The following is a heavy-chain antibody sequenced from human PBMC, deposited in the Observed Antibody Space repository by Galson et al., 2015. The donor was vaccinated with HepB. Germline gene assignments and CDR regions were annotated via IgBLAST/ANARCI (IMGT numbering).Heavy chain of an antibody. Sequence: PALVKPTQPLTLTCTFSGFSLSTSAMCVSWIRQPPGKALEWLARIDWDDKKYYSTSLKTRLTISKDTSKNQVVLTMTNMDPVDTATYYCARIVESDYSYYGMDVWGQGTTVTVSS. CDR3: ARIVESDYSYYGMDV. J-gene: IGHJ6*01. D-gene: IGHD2/OR15-2a*01. V-gene: IGHV2-70*11. CDR2: IDWDDKK. CDR1: GFSLSTSAMC.